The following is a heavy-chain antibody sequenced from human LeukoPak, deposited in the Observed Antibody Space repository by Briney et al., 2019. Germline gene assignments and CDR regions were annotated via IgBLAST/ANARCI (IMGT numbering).Heavy chain of an antibody. V-gene: IGHV4-4*07. J-gene: IGHJ3*02. Sequence: SETLSLTCTVSGGSISSYYWSWIRQPAGKGLEWIGRIYTSGSTNYNPSLKSRVTMSVDTSKNQFYLNLSSVTAADTAVYYCARGTYYYDSSGYYKTDAFDIWGQGTMVTVSS. CDR2: IYTSGST. CDR3: ARGTYYYDSSGYYKTDAFDI. D-gene: IGHD3-22*01. CDR1: GGSISSYY.